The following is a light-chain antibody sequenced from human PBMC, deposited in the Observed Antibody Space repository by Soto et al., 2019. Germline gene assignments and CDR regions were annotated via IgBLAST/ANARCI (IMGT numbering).Light chain of an antibody. V-gene: IGLV2-11*01. J-gene: IGLJ1*01. CDR1: DSDIGTYYY. CDR2: DVT. CDR3: CSYAGSYTVV. Sequence: QSALTQPRSVSGSPGQSVTISCTGTDSDIGTYYYVSWYQQYSGKAPKLIIYDVTKRPSGVPGRFSASRSGNTASLTISGLQAEDEADYYCCSYAGSYTVVFGTGTKLTVL.